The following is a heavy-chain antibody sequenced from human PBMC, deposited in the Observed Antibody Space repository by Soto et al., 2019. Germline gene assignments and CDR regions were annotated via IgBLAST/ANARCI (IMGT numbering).Heavy chain of an antibody. CDR2: IIPILGIA. CDR1: GGTFSSYT. CDR3: AVLAVAAQRYAFSI. Sequence: QVQLVQSGAEVKKPGSSVKVSCKASGGTFSSYTISWVRQAPGQGLEWMGRIIPILGIANYAQKFQGRVTITADKSTSAANRKMSSPRAEDTAVYYCAVLAVAAQRYAFSIWGQGTMVTVSS. J-gene: IGHJ3*02. D-gene: IGHD6-19*01. V-gene: IGHV1-69*02.